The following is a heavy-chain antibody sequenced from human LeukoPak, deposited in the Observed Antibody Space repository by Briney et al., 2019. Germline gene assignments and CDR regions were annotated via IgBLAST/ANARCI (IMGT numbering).Heavy chain of an antibody. CDR3: AKDVASGGYYYMDV. Sequence: GGSLRLSCAASGSTFSSHTMNRVRQAPGKGLEWISYISNTGSVIYYADSVKGRFTISRDNAKNSLYLQMSSLRAEDMALYYCAKDVASGGYYYMDVWGKGTTVTVSS. CDR2: ISNTGSVI. J-gene: IGHJ6*03. D-gene: IGHD2-21*01. V-gene: IGHV3-48*04. CDR1: GSTFSSHT.